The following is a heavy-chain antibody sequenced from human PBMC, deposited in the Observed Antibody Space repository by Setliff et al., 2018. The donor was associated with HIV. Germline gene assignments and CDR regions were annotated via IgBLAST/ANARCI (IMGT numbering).Heavy chain of an antibody. CDR3: ARDTVGDSRVTEFDY. J-gene: IGHJ4*02. D-gene: IGHD2-21*02. V-gene: IGHV4-4*07. CDR1: GGSISGYY. Sequence: SETLSLTCTVSGGSISGYYWSWIRQPAGKGLEWIGRIYTSGRTNYNPSLRSRVIISLDTSKNQLSLRLSSMTAADTAVYYCARDTVGDSRVTEFDYWGQGTLVTVSS. CDR2: IYTSGRT.